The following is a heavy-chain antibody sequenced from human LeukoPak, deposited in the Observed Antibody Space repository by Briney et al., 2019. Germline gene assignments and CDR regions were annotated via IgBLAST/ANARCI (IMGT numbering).Heavy chain of an antibody. CDR2: IYYSGST. CDR1: GGSISSSSYY. CDR3: AREEGYYDILTGYSSGAFDI. Sequence: SETLSLTCTVSGGSISSSSYYWSWIRQPPGKGLEWIGYIYYSGSTYYNPSLKSRVTISVDTSKNQFSLKLSSVTAADTAVYYCAREEGYYDILTGYSSGAFDIWGQGTMVTVSS. V-gene: IGHV4-30-4*01. J-gene: IGHJ3*02. D-gene: IGHD3-9*01.